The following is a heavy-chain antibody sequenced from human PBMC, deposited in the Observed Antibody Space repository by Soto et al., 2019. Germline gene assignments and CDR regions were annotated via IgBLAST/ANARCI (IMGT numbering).Heavy chain of an antibody. CDR1: GVTFNKYA. D-gene: IGHD2-21*02. V-gene: IGHV3-23*01. CDR3: AKGDYGGNSPDWYFDL. J-gene: IGHJ2*01. Sequence: EVQLLESGGDFVQPGGSLRLSFAVSGVTFNKYAMSWVRLPPGKGPEWVSAITGSGGLAYYADSVKGRFSISRDNSKNILFLQVNRLKDEDSATYYCAKGDYGGNSPDWYFDLWGRGTLVIVSS. CDR2: ITGSGGLA.